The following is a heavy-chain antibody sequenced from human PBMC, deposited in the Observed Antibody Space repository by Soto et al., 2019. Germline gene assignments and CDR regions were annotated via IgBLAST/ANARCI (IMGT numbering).Heavy chain of an antibody. CDR1: GGSFSGFY. J-gene: IGHJ2*01. V-gene: IGHV4-34*01. Sequence: SETLSLSCAVHGGSFSGFYWTWIRQPPGKGLEWIGEINHSGSSNYNPPLKSRVTMSLDTSRNQFSLSLNSVTAADTAVYYCARMAGPWYFDLWGRGTLVTVSS. CDR3: ARMAGPWYFDL. CDR2: INHSGSS.